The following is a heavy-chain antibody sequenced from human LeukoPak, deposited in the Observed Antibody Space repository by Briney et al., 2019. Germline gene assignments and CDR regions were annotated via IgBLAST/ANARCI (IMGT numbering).Heavy chain of an antibody. D-gene: IGHD6-19*01. J-gene: IGHJ4*02. CDR3: ANSGWTLRDY. Sequence: GGFLRLSCEASGFTFNTYWLSWVRQAPGKGLEWVADIKEDGREEYYVDSVKGRFTISRDSARNTVFLQMNSLRAEDTAVYYCANSGWTLRDYWGQGTLVTVS. CDR2: IKEDGREE. V-gene: IGHV3-7*01. CDR1: GFTFNTYW.